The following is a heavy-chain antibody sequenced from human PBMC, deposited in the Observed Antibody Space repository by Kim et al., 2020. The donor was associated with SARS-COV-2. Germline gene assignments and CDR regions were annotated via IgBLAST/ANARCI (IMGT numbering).Heavy chain of an antibody. CDR2: ISYDGRNE. CDR3: AKEVISGWYGIDY. V-gene: IGHV3-30*18. Sequence: GGSLRLSCAASGFSFSSYGMHWVRQAPDKGLEWVAVISYDGRNEYYGDSVKGRFTVSRDNSRNTLYLQMNSLRAEDTAVYYCAKEVISGWYGIDYWGQGTLVTVSS. D-gene: IGHD6-19*01. J-gene: IGHJ4*02. CDR1: GFSFSSYG.